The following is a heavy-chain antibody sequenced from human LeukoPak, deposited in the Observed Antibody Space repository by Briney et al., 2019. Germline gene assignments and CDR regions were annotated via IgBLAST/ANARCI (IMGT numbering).Heavy chain of an antibody. Sequence: ASVKVSCKASGGTFSSYAISWVRRAPGQGLEWMGRIIPIFGTANYAQKFQGRVTITTDESTSTAYMELSSLRSEDTAVYYCARARIDCSSTSCDDAFDIWGQGTMVTVSS. CDR1: GGTFSSYA. D-gene: IGHD2-2*01. CDR2: IIPIFGTA. J-gene: IGHJ3*02. CDR3: ARARIDCSSTSCDDAFDI. V-gene: IGHV1-69*05.